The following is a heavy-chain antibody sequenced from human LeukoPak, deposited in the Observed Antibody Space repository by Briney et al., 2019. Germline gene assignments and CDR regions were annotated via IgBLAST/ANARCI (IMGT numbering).Heavy chain of an antibody. V-gene: IGHV3-66*01. D-gene: IGHD3-9*01. CDR3: ARAKVGLTVYDILMCYWTSPTREGMDV. CDR2: IYSGGST. J-gene: IGHJ6*02. CDR1: GFTVSSNY. Sequence: GGSLRLSCAASGFTVSSNYMSWVPQAPGKGLEWVSVIYSGGSTYYADSVKGRFTISRDNSKNTLYLQMNSLRAEDTAVYYCARAKVGLTVYDILMCYWTSPTREGMDVWGQGTTVTVSS.